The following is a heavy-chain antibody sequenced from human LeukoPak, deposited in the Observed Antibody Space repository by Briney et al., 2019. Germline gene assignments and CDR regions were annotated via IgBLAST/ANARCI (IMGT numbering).Heavy chain of an antibody. Sequence: ASVKVSCKASGYTFTSYGISWVRQAPGQGLEWMGWISAYNGNTNYAQKLQGRVTMTTDTSTSTAYVELRSLRSDDTAVYYCARNLVVPAAWFDPWGQGTLVTVSS. J-gene: IGHJ5*02. CDR1: GYTFTSYG. V-gene: IGHV1-18*01. D-gene: IGHD2-2*01. CDR3: ARNLVVPAAWFDP. CDR2: ISAYNGNT.